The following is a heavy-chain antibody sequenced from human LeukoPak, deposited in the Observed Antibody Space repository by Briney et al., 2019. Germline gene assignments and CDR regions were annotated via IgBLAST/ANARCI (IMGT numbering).Heavy chain of an antibody. Sequence: GGSLRLSCAASGFTFSSYAMHWVRQAPGKGLEWVAVISYDGSNKYYADSVKGRFTISRDNSKNTLYLQMNSLRAEDTAIYYCARGGAARPDFWGQGTLVTVSS. V-gene: IGHV3-30*04. D-gene: IGHD6-6*01. CDR1: GFTFSSYA. CDR3: ARGGAARPDF. J-gene: IGHJ4*02. CDR2: ISYDGSNK.